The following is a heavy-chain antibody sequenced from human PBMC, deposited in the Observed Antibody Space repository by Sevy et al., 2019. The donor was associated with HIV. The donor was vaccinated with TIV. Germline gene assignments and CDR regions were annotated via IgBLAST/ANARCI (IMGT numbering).Heavy chain of an antibody. D-gene: IGHD3-22*01. CDR3: ARSSLVVSGSYGMDV. J-gene: IGHJ6*02. CDR1: GFTFNTYA. CDR2: ISYDGSYE. Sequence: GGSLRLSCAASGFTFNTYAMHWVRQAPGKGLEWVALISYDGSYEYYADSVEGRFTISRENSKNTLYLQMNSLRAEDTAVYYCARSSLVVSGSYGMDVWGQGTTVTVSS. V-gene: IGHV3-30*04.